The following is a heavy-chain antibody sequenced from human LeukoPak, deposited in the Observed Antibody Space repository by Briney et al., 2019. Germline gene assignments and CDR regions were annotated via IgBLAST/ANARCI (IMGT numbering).Heavy chain of an antibody. CDR1: GFTFSSYG. V-gene: IGHV3-30*02. CDR2: IRYDGSNK. D-gene: IGHD3-10*01. Sequence: GGSLRLSCAASGFTFSSYGMHWVRQAPGKGLEWVAFIRYDGSNKYYADSVKGRFTISRDNSKNTLYLQMNSLRAEDTAVYYCAKGTGVVRGAYIDYWGQGTLVTVSS. CDR3: AKGTGVVRGAYIDY. J-gene: IGHJ4*02.